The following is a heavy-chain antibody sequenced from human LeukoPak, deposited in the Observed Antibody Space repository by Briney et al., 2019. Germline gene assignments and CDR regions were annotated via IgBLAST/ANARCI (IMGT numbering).Heavy chain of an antibody. Sequence: SETLSLTCTVSGGSISSSSYYWSWIRQPAGKGLEWIGRIYTSGSTNYNPSLKSRVTMSVDTSKNQFSLKLSSVTAADTAVYYCARFVVLRFDPWGQGTLVTVSS. V-gene: IGHV4-61*02. J-gene: IGHJ5*02. CDR2: IYTSGST. CDR3: ARFVVLRFDP. CDR1: GGSISSSSYY. D-gene: IGHD2-15*01.